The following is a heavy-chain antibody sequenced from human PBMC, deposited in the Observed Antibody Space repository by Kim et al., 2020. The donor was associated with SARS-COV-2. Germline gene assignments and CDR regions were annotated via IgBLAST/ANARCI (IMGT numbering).Heavy chain of an antibody. CDR3: ARDRGATAMGTYYYYGMDV. CDR2: IYHSGST. J-gene: IGHJ6*02. D-gene: IGHD5-18*01. Sequence: SETLSLTCAVSGGSISSSNWYSWVRQPPGKGLEWIGEIYHSGSTNYNPSLKSRVTISVDKSKNQFSLKLSSVTAADTAVYYCARDRGATAMGTYYYYGMDVWGQGTTVTVSS. V-gene: IGHV4-4*02. CDR1: GGSISSSNW.